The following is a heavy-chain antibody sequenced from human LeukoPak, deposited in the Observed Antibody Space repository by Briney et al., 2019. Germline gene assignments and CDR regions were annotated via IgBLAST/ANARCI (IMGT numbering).Heavy chain of an antibody. CDR1: GFTFSSYG. J-gene: IGHJ4*02. CDR2: IWYDGSNK. Sequence: GGSLRLSCAASGFTFSSYGMHWVRQAPGKGLEWVAVIWYDGSNKYYADSVKGRFTISRDNSKNTLYLQMNSLRAGDTAVYYCARFYGSGSTLFDYWGQGTLVTVSS. D-gene: IGHD3-10*01. CDR3: ARFYGSGSTLFDY. V-gene: IGHV3-33*01.